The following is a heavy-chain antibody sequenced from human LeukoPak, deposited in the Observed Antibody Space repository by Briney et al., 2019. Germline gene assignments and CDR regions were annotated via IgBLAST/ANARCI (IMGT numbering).Heavy chain of an antibody. D-gene: IGHD2-2*01. J-gene: IGHJ6*04. Sequence: GRSLRLSCAASGFTFSSYGMHWVRQAPGKGLEWVAVISYDGSNKYYADSVKGRFTISRDNSKNTLYLQMNSLRAEDTAVYYCASEVGYCSSTSCYGMYYYYYGMDVWGKGTTVTVSS. CDR3: ASEVGYCSSTSCYGMYYYYYGMDV. V-gene: IGHV3-30*03. CDR1: GFTFSSYG. CDR2: ISYDGSNK.